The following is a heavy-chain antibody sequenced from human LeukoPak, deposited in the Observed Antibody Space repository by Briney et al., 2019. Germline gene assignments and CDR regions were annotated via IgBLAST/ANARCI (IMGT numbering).Heavy chain of an antibody. V-gene: IGHV1-2*02. CDR3: ARNFDMKGFDP. CDR1: GYTFTGYY. Sequence: ASVKVSCKASGYTFTGYYMNWVRQAPGQGLEWMGWINSDSGFTKYAQKFQGRVTMTRDASVTTVYMDLTRLTSDDTAVYYCARNFDMKGFDPWGQGTLVTVSS. J-gene: IGHJ5*02. CDR2: INSDSGFT. D-gene: IGHD3-9*01.